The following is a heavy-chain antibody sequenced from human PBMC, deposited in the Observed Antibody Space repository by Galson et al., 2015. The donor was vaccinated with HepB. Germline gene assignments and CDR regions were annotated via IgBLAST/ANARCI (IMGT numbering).Heavy chain of an antibody. D-gene: IGHD3-22*01. V-gene: IGHV3-23*01. CDR1: GFIFSRHW. Sequence: SLRLSCAASGFIFSRHWMTWVRQAPGKGLEWVSSIAGDASTFYSDSVKGRFTISRDDSKNSVSLQMNSLRAEGTAIYYCAKGRDMIVVVTRYFDYWGQGTLVTVSS. J-gene: IGHJ4*02. CDR2: IAGDAST. CDR3: AKGRDMIVVVTRYFDY.